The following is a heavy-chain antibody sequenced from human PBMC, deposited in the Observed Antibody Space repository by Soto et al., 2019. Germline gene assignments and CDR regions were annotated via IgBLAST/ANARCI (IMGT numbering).Heavy chain of an antibody. Sequence: SHTSTVSGGSISRYYWSWIRQPPGKGLEWIGYIYYSGITNYNPSLKSRVTVSVDTSKNQFSLKLSSVTAADTAVYYCARYKSNYYYGMDVWGQGTTVTVSS. D-gene: IGHD1-20*01. CDR3: ARYKSNYYYGMDV. J-gene: IGHJ6*02. CDR1: GGSISRYY. V-gene: IGHV4-59*01. CDR2: IYYSGIT.